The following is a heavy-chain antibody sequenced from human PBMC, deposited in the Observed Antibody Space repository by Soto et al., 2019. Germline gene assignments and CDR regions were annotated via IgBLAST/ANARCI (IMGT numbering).Heavy chain of an antibody. Sequence: LRLSCAASGFTFSNYAMSWVRQAPGKGLEWVSGISATGGSTYYADSVKGRFTISRDNAKNSLYLQMNSLRAEDTAVYYCARDAVIYGMDVWGQGTTVTVSS. J-gene: IGHJ6*02. CDR1: GFTFSNYA. V-gene: IGHV3-23*01. CDR3: ARDAVIYGMDV. CDR2: ISATGGST.